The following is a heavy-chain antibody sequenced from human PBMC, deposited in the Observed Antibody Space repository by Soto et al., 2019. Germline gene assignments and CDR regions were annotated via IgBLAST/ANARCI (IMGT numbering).Heavy chain of an antibody. CDR3: TMTGMDV. J-gene: IGHJ6*02. CDR2: IRSKANSYAT. V-gene: IGHV3-73*01. CDR1: GFTFSGSA. Sequence: EVQLVESGGGLVQPGGSLKLSCAASGFTFSGSARHWVRKASGKGLEWVGRIRSKANSYATAYAASVKGRFTISRDDSKNTAYLQMNSLKTEDTAVYYCTMTGMDVWGQGTTVTVSS.